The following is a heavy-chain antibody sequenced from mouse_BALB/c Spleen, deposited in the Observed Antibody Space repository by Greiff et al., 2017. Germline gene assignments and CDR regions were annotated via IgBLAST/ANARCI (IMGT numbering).Heavy chain of an antibody. V-gene: IGHV14-4*02. CDR3: NAKRGEDY. CDR1: GFNIKDYY. J-gene: IGHJ4*01. Sequence: VHVKQSGAELVRSGASVKLSCTASGFNIKDYYMHWVKQRPEQGLEWIGWIDPENGDTEYAPKFQGKATMTADTSSNTAYLQLSSLTSEDTAVYYCNAKRGEDYWGQGTSVTVSS. CDR2: IDPENGDT.